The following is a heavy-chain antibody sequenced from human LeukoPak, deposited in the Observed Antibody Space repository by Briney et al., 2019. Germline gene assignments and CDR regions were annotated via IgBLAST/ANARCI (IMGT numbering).Heavy chain of an antibody. Sequence: ASVKVSCKASGYTFTGYYMHWVRQAPRQGLEWMGWINPNSGGTNYAQKFQGRVTMTRDTSISTAYMELSRLRSDDTAVYYCARGGGLDYRVEYAFDIWGQGTMVTVSS. CDR1: GYTFTGYY. CDR2: INPNSGGT. J-gene: IGHJ3*02. D-gene: IGHD3-16*01. V-gene: IGHV1-2*02. CDR3: ARGGGLDYRVEYAFDI.